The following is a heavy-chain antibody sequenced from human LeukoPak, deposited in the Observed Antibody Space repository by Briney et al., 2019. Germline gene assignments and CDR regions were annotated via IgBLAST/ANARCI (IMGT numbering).Heavy chain of an antibody. D-gene: IGHD6-19*01. CDR1: GYTFTSYG. J-gene: IGHJ4*02. CDR2: ISAYNGNT. V-gene: IGHV1-18*01. CDR3: ARDAVPQQWLVRYFDY. Sequence: ASVKVSCKASGYTFTSYGISWVRQAPGQGLEWMGWISAYNGNTNYAQKLQGRVTMTTDTSTSTAYMELRSLRSDDTAVYYCARDAVPQQWLVRYFDYWGQGTLVTVFS.